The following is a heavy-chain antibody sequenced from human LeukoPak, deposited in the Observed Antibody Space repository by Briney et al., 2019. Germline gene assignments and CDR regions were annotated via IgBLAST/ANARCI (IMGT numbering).Heavy chain of an antibody. CDR2: MNPNSGNT. CDR3: ARASYYYDSSGYYYVDYFDY. Sequence: ASVKVSCKASGYTFTSYDINWVRQATGQGLEWMGWMNPNSGNTGYAQKFQGGVTMIRDTSISTAYMELSRLRSDDTAVYYCARASYYYDSSGYYYVDYFDYWGQGTLVTVSS. V-gene: IGHV1-8*01. J-gene: IGHJ4*02. D-gene: IGHD3-22*01. CDR1: GYTFTSYD.